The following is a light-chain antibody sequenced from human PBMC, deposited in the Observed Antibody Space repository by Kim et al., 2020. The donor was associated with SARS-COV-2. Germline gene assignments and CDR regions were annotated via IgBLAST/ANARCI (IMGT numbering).Light chain of an antibody. J-gene: IGLJ1*01. CDR2: DVS. Sequence: QSALTQPASVSGSPGQSITISCTGTSSDGGGYNYVSWYQQHPGKAPKLMIYDVSKRPSGVSNRFSGSKSGNTASLTISGLQAEDEADYYCSSYTSSSTEVFGAGTKVTVL. V-gene: IGLV2-14*01. CDR1: SSDGGGYNY. CDR3: SSYTSSSTEV.